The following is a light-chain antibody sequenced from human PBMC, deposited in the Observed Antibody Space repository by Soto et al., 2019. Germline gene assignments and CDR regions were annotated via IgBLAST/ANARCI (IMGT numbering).Light chain of an antibody. V-gene: IGKV1-17*01. CDR3: LQHNSYPIT. J-gene: IGKJ5*01. CDR1: QGVGID. CDR2: AAS. Sequence: DIQMTQSPSSLSASVGDRVTISCRASQGVGIDLGWYHQKPGKAPKRLIYAASTLQSGVPSRFSGSGSGIEFTLTISSLQPEDFATYFCLQHNSYPITFGQGTRLEIK.